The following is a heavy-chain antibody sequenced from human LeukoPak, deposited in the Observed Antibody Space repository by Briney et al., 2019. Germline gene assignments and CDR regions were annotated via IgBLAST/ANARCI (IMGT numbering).Heavy chain of an antibody. CDR3: ARGTYDYAEYFQH. D-gene: IGHD3-16*01. Sequence: PGGSLRLSCAASGFTLSSYWMSWVRQAPGKGLEWVANIKQDGSEKYYVDSVKGRFTISRDNAKNSLYLQMNSLRAEDTAVYYCARGTYDYAEYFQHWGQGTLVTVSS. V-gene: IGHV3-7*01. CDR1: GFTLSSYW. CDR2: IKQDGSEK. J-gene: IGHJ1*01.